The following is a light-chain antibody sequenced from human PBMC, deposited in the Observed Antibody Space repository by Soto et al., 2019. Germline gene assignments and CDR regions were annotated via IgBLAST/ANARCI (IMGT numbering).Light chain of an antibody. J-gene: IGLJ3*02. Sequence: QSALTQPASVSGSPGQSITISCTGTSSDVGAYNYVSWYRQHPGKAPKLVIYEVSNRPSGISSRFSGSKSGNTASLTISGLQAEDEADYYSSSYTQFSTVVFGGGTKLSVL. CDR2: EVS. CDR1: SSDVGAYNY. CDR3: SSYTQFSTVV. V-gene: IGLV2-14*01.